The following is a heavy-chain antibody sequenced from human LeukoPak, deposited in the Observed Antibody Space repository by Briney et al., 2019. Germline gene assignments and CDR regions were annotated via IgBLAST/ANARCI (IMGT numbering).Heavy chain of an antibody. Sequence: KPEGSLRLSCAASGFTFSNYAMSWVRQAPGKGLEWVSAISDSGRDTYYADSVKGRFTISRDNSKNTLYLQMNSLRAEDAAVYYCAKRVPYSSSSVYFDYWGQGTLVTVSS. V-gene: IGHV3-23*01. CDR3: AKRVPYSSSSVYFDY. CDR2: ISDSGRDT. J-gene: IGHJ4*02. CDR1: GFTFSNYA. D-gene: IGHD6-6*01.